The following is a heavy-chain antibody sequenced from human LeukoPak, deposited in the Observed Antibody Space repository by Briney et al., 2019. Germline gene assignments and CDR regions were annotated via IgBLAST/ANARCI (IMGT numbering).Heavy chain of an antibody. CDR1: GYTFTGYY. CDR3: ARDIFWFGEFSSDAFDI. CDR2: INPNSGGT. J-gene: IGHJ3*02. V-gene: IGHV1-2*02. D-gene: IGHD3-10*01. Sequence: ASVKVSCKASGYTFTGYYMHWVRQAPGQGLEWMGWINPNSGGTNYAQKFQGRVTMTRDTSISTAYMELSRLRSDDTAVYYCARDIFWFGEFSSDAFDIWGQGTMVTVSS.